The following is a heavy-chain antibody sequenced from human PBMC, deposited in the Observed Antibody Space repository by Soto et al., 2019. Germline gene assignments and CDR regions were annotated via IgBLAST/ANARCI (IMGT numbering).Heavy chain of an antibody. D-gene: IGHD2-2*01. CDR2: IWYDGSNR. Sequence: QVQLVESGGGVVQPGRSLRLSCAASGFTFSSYGMHWVRQAPGKGLEWVAVIWYDGSNRYYADSVKGRFTISRDNSKNTQYLQMNSLRAEDTAVYYCARDHCSSTSCYLFQQWGQGTLVTVSS. J-gene: IGHJ1*01. CDR3: ARDHCSSTSCYLFQQ. V-gene: IGHV3-33*01. CDR1: GFTFSSYG.